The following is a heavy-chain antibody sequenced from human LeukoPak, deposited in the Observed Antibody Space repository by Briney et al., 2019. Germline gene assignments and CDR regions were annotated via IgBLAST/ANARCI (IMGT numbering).Heavy chain of an antibody. V-gene: IGHV4-39*07. CDR2: VYYSGTT. J-gene: IGHJ4*02. Sequence: TSETLSLTCSVSGGSISLSYYYWGWIRQPPGKALEWIGSVYYSGTTSYNPSLKSRVTISVDMSKNHFSLRLSSVTAADTAMYYCARGTLYSGWSYYFDYWGQGSQVTVSS. D-gene: IGHD6-19*01. CDR3: ARGTLYSGWSYYFDY. CDR1: GGSISLSYYY.